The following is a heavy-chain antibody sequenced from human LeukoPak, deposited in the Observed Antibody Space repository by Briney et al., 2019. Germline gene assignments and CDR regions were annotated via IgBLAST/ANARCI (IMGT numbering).Heavy chain of an antibody. CDR1: GFTFSNYA. CDR3: AKARTYCSGGSCFYDY. D-gene: IGHD2-15*01. CDR2: ISGSGDNI. Sequence: GGSLRLSCAASGFTFSNYAMTWVRQAPGKGLEWVSAISGSGDNIYYADSVEGRFTISRDNSKKTLTLQMNSLRAEDTAVYYCAKARTYCSGGSCFYDYWGQGTPVTVSS. J-gene: IGHJ4*02. V-gene: IGHV3-23*01.